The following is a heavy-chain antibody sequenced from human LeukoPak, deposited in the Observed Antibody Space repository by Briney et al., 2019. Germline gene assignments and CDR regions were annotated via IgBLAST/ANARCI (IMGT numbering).Heavy chain of an antibody. J-gene: IGHJ3*02. Sequence: SETLSLTCTVSGGSISSSSYYWGWIRQPPGKGLEWIGSIYYSGSTYYNPSLKGRVTTSVDTSKNQFSLKLSSVTAADTAVYYCARVPLAAAGRGPAFDIWGQGTMVTVSS. CDR1: GGSISSSSYY. CDR3: ARVPLAAAGRGPAFDI. D-gene: IGHD6-13*01. CDR2: IYYSGST. V-gene: IGHV4-39*07.